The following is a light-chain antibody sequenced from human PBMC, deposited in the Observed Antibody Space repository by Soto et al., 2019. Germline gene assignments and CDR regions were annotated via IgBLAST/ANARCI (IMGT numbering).Light chain of an antibody. CDR1: QSISSSY. V-gene: IGKV3-20*01. CDR2: GAS. Sequence: IVLPPSPCTLSLSPGERVTLSCRASQSISSSYLAWYQQKPGQAPRLLIYGASSRATGIPDRFSGSGSGTDFTLTISRLEPEDFAVYYCQQYGRSLTFGQGTKVDI. J-gene: IGKJ1*01. CDR3: QQYGRSLT.